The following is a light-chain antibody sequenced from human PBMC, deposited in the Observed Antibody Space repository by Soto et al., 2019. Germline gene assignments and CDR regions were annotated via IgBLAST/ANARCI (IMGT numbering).Light chain of an antibody. CDR3: QQYGSSPT. V-gene: IGKV3-20*01. Sequence: EIVFTHCPGTMSLSPGERATLSCRASQSVSSSYLAWYQQKPGQAPRLLIYGASSRATGIPDRFSGSGSGTDFTLTISRLEPEDFAVYYCQQYGSSPTLGQGTKVDIK. CDR1: QSVSSSY. CDR2: GAS. J-gene: IGKJ1*01.